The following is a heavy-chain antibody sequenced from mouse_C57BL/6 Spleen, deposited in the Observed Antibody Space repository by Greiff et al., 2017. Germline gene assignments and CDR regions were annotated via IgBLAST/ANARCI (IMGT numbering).Heavy chain of an antibody. CDR3: ARRQTTPHRDNHLYYAIDY. CDR1: GYTFTGYW. J-gene: IGHJ4*01. V-gene: IGHV1-9*01. CDR2: ILPGSGST. Sequence: QVQLQQSGAELMKPGASVKLSCKATGYTFTGYWIEWVKQRPGHGLEWIGEILPGSGSTNYNEKFKGKATFTADTSSNTAYMQLISLTTEDSAIYYCARRQTTPHRDNHLYYAIDYWGQGTSVTVSS. D-gene: IGHD2-12*01.